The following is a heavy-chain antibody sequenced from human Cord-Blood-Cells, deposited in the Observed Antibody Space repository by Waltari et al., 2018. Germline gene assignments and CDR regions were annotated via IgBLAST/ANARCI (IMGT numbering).Heavy chain of an antibody. J-gene: IGHJ4*02. D-gene: IGHD1-26*01. CDR1: GFTFSSYA. CDR2: ISYDGSNK. CDR3: ARDKNSGSYFDY. V-gene: IGHV3-30-3*01. Sequence: QVQLVESGGGVVQPGRSLRLSCAASGFTFSSYAMHWVRQAPGKGLEWVAVISYDGSNKYDADSVKGRFTISRDNSKNTLYLQMNSLRAEDTAVYYCARDKNSGSYFDYWGQGTLVTVSS.